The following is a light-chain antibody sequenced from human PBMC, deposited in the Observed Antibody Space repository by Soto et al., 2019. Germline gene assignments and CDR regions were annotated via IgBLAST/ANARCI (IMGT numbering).Light chain of an antibody. V-gene: IGKV3-11*01. CDR2: DAS. CDR1: RSVNNY. J-gene: IGKJ4*01. CDR3: QQRGNWPWLT. Sequence: EIVLRQSPGTLSLSPGARATLSCRASRSVNNYLAWYQQRPGQAPRLLIYDASNRATGIPARFSGSGSGTDFTLIISSLEPEDSAVYYCQQRGNWPWLTVGGGTRVEIK.